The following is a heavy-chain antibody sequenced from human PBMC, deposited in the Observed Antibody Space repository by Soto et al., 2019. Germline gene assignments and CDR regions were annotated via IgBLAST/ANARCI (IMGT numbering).Heavy chain of an antibody. CDR2: IYYRGST. CDR1: GGSISSSSYY. V-gene: IGHV4-39*01. Sequence: SETLSLTCTVSGGSISSSSYYWGWIRQPPGKGLEWIGSIYYRGSTYYNPSLKSRVTISVDTSKNQFSLKLSSVTAADTAVYYCARRGSSSWYGYWGQGTLVTVS. CDR3: ARRGSSSWYGY. D-gene: IGHD6-13*01. J-gene: IGHJ4*02.